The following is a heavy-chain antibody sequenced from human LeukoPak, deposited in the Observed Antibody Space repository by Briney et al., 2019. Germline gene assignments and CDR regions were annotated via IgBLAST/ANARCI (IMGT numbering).Heavy chain of an antibody. CDR1: GGSISSGGYY. D-gene: IGHD5-18*01. CDR2: IYYSGST. J-gene: IGHJ6*03. Sequence: SQTLSLTCTVSGGSISSGGYYWSWIRQHPGKGLEWIGYIYYSGSTYYNPSLKSRVTISVDTSKNQFSLTLTPVTAADTAVYYCARGRAYSYGSGYYYLDVWGKGTTVTVSS. V-gene: IGHV4-31*03. CDR3: ARGRAYSYGSGYYYLDV.